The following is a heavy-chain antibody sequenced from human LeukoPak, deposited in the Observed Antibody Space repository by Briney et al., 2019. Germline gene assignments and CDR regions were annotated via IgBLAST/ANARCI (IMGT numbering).Heavy chain of an antibody. Sequence: TGGTLRLSCAASGFTFSSYGMHWVRQAPGKGLEWVAIISYDGTNKYYADSVKGRFTISRDNSKNTLYLQMNSLRAEDTAVDYCARILDVSGSYPWGQGTLVTVSS. CDR3: ARILDVSGSYP. D-gene: IGHD1-26*01. V-gene: IGHV3-30*03. J-gene: IGHJ5*02. CDR2: ISYDGTNK. CDR1: GFTFSSYG.